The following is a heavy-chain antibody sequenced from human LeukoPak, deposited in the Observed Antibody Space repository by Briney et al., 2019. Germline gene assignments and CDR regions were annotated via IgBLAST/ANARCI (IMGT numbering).Heavy chain of an antibody. Sequence: SETLSLTCAVYGGSFSGYYWSWIRQPPGKGLEWIGEINHSGSTNYNPSLKSRVTISVDTSKNQFSLKLSSVTAADTAVYYCAGDSWGVDYWGQGTLVTVSS. J-gene: IGHJ4*02. V-gene: IGHV4-34*01. CDR3: AGDSWGVDY. CDR1: GGSFSGYY. D-gene: IGHD3-16*01. CDR2: INHSGST.